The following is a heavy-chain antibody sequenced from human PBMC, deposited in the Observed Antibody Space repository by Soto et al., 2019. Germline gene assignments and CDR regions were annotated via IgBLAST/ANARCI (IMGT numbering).Heavy chain of an antibody. D-gene: IGHD3-10*01. CDR2: IKQDGSER. CDR1: GFTLSSYW. CDR3: ARDGAGFDY. V-gene: IGHV3-7*03. J-gene: IGHJ4*02. Sequence: EVQLVESGGGLVQPGGSLRLSCAASGFTLSSYWMGWVRQAPGEGLEWVANIKQDGSERYYVDSVKGRFTISRDNAKNSLYLQMNSLRAEDTAVYYCARDGAGFDYWGQGILVTVSS.